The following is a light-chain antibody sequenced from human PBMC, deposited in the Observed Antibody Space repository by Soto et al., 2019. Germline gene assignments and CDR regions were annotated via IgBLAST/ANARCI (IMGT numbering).Light chain of an antibody. CDR2: SAS. Sequence: DIQLTQSPDSLSASVGDRVTITCRASQTIRTFLNWYQQKSGKAPKVPIYSASTLQSGVPSRFSGSGSGTDFTLTINSLQPEDFATYYCQQSYNAPRTFGGGTKVEIK. J-gene: IGKJ4*01. CDR3: QQSYNAPRT. CDR1: QTIRTF. V-gene: IGKV1-39*01.